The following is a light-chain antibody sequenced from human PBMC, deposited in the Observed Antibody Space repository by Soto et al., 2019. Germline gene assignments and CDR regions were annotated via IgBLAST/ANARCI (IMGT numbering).Light chain of an antibody. CDR1: SSNIGSNH. V-gene: IGLV1-47*01. CDR3: GAWDDSLSGWV. CDR2: RNY. Sequence: QSVLTQPPSASETPGQRVTISCSGSSSNIGSNHVYWYQHLPGTASKLLLFRNYLRPSGVPDRFSASKSATSASLAISGLQSDDEADYYCGAWDDSLSGWVFGGGTKLTVL. J-gene: IGLJ3*02.